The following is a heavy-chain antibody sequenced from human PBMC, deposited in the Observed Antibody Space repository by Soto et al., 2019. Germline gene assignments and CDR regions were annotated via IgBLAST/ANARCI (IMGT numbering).Heavy chain of an antibody. J-gene: IGHJ4*02. CDR1: GGSISSGGYS. D-gene: IGHD2-15*01. CDR2: IYHSGST. Sequence: QLQLQESGSGLVKPSQTLSLTCAVSGGSISSGGYSWSWIRQPPGKGLEWIGYIYHSGSTYYNPSLESRVTISVDRSKNQFSMKLSSVTAADTAVYYCARGSLYCSGGSCYGKRGYFDYWGQGTLVTVSS. V-gene: IGHV4-30-2*01. CDR3: ARGSLYCSGGSCYGKRGYFDY.